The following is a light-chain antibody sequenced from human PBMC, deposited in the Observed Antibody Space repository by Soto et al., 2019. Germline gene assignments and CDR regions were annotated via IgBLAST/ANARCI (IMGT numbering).Light chain of an antibody. CDR3: QQYGSSPIT. CDR1: QSVRTN. CDR2: SAS. V-gene: IGKV3-20*01. J-gene: IGKJ5*01. Sequence: EVVVTQSPATLSVSLGGRATLSCRASQSVRTNLAWYQQKPGQAPRLVIHSASRRATGIPDRFSGSGSGTDFTLTISRLEPEDFAIYYCQQYGSSPITFGQGTRREIK.